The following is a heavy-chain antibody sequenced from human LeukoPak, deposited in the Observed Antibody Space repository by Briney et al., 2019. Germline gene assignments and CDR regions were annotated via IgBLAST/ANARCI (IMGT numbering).Heavy chain of an antibody. CDR2: IYHSGSA. V-gene: IGHV4-38-2*02. CDR3: TRDRGLHWFDP. CDR1: GYSISSGYQ. J-gene: IGHJ5*02. D-gene: IGHD2-15*01. Sequence: PSETLSLTCGVSGYSISSGYQWAWIRQSPGKGLEWIGSIYHSGSAHYNPSLESRVTISVDTSKNQFSLRLTSVTAADTAVYYCTRDRGLHWFDPWGQGTLVTVSS.